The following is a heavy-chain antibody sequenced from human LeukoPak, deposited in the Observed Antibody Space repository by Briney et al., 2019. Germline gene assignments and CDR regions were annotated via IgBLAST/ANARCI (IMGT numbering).Heavy chain of an antibody. J-gene: IGHJ4*02. CDR3: TIDLMTGFSSGWRFGY. CDR2: TSGDEDST. D-gene: IGHD6-19*01. CDR1: GXTFKNFA. V-gene: IGHV3-23*01. Sequence: PGGSLRLSWAASGXTFKNFAVSWVRQAPGKGLEWLAVTSGDEDSTHYADSVRGHFVISTDNSKNTLFLHMNSLRAEDTAVYYCTIDLMTGFSSGWRFGYWGQGTLVTVSS.